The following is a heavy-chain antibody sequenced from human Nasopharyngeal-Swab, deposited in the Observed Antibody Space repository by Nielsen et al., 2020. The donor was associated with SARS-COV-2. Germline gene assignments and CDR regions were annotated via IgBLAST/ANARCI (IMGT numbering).Heavy chain of an antibody. V-gene: IGHV1-69*13. J-gene: IGHJ6*03. CDR1: GGTFSSYA. CDR3: ARDREKSSGWTGVDYYYMDV. D-gene: IGHD6-19*01. CDR2: IIPIFGTA. Sequence: SSVKVSCKASGGTFSSYAISWVRQAPGQGLEWMGGIIPIFGTANYAQKFQGRVTITADESTSTAYMELSSLRSEDTAVYYCARDREKSSGWTGVDYYYMDVWGKGTTVTVSS.